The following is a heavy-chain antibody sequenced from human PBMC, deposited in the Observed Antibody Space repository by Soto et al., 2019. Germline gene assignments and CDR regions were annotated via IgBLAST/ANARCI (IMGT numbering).Heavy chain of an antibody. Sequence: GGSLRLSCAVSGFTVSRNYMSWVRQAPGKGLEWVSVIYSGGSTYYADSVKGRFTISRDNSKNTLYLPMNSLRAEDTAVYYCARVPYDSSRYNYWGQGTLVTVSS. J-gene: IGHJ4*02. CDR1: GFTVSRNY. D-gene: IGHD3-22*01. V-gene: IGHV3-53*01. CDR3: ARVPYDSSRYNY. CDR2: IYSGGST.